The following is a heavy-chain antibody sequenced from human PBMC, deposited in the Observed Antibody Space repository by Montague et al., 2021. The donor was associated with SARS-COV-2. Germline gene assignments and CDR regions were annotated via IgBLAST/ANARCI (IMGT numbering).Heavy chain of an antibody. Sequence: SETLSLTCAVYGGSFSGYYWSWIRQPPGKRLEWIGEINHSGSTNYNPSLKSRVTISVDTSKNQFSLKLSSVTAADTAVYYCARGGGYSYGSLDYWGQGTLVTVSS. CDR3: ARGGGYSYGSLDY. J-gene: IGHJ4*02. CDR1: GGSFSGYY. CDR2: INHSGST. V-gene: IGHV4-34*01. D-gene: IGHD5-18*01.